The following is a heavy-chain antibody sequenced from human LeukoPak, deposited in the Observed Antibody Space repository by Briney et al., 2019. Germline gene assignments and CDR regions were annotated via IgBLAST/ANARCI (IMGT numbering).Heavy chain of an antibody. J-gene: IGHJ4*02. D-gene: IGHD3-3*01. CDR2: IYYSGST. Sequence: SETLSLTCTVSGGSISSGDYYWSWIRQPPGKGLEWIGYIYYSGSTYYNPSRKSRVTISVDTSKNQFSLKLSSVTAADTAVYYCARGDYDFWSGYKNFDYWGQGTLVTVSS. V-gene: IGHV4-30-4*08. CDR3: ARGDYDFWSGYKNFDY. CDR1: GGSISSGDYY.